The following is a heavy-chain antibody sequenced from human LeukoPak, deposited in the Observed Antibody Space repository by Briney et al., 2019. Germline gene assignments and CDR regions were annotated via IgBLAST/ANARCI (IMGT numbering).Heavy chain of an antibody. V-gene: IGHV1-46*01. CDR2: INPSGGST. D-gene: IGHD6-19*01. J-gene: IGHJ6*03. Sequence: ASVKVSCKASGYTFTSYYMHWVRQAPGQGLEWMGIINPSGGSTSYAQKFQGRVTMTRDTSTSTVYVELSSLRSEDTAVYYCARVTTFSSGWLPYYYYMDVWGKGTTVTVSS. CDR3: ARVTTFSSGWLPYYYYMDV. CDR1: GYTFTSYY.